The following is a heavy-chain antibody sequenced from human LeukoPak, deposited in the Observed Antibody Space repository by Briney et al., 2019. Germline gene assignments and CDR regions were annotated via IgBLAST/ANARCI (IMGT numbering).Heavy chain of an antibody. CDR1: GFTFSSYW. J-gene: IGHJ1*01. Sequence: GGSLRLSCAASGFTFSSYWMHWVRQAPGKGLVWVSRINSDGSSTSYADSVKGRFTISRDNAKNTLYLQMNSLRAEDTAVYYCAKGHAPTYDILTGYYLHWGQGTLVTVSS. D-gene: IGHD3-9*01. V-gene: IGHV3-74*01. CDR3: AKGHAPTYDILTGYYLH. CDR2: INSDGSST.